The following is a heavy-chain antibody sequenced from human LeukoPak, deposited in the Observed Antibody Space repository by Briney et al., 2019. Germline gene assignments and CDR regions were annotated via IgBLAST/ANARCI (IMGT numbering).Heavy chain of an antibody. CDR2: MRYDGKT. CDR3: ARLIAGTYESFDI. D-gene: IGHD3-10*01. CDR1: AFSVSASNW. Sequence: SDTLSLTCDVSAFSVSASNWWGWIRQPPGKGLEWIAYMRYDGKTHYNPPLESRVTMPLDTSKSQFSLKLTSVTAMDTAVYYCARLIAGTYESFDIWGPGTMVTVSS. J-gene: IGHJ3*02. V-gene: IGHV4-28*01.